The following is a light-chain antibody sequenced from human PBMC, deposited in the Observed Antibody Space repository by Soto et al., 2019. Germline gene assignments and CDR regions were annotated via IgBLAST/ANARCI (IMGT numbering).Light chain of an antibody. J-gene: IGKJ1*01. CDR1: QSINSY. CDR2: EVS. Sequence: EIVLTQSPATLSLSPGERATLSCRASQSINSYLAWYQQKPGRAPRVLIYEVSNRATGTPARFSGSGSGTDFTLTISNLETEDFAVYYCQQSHRWPPTWTFGQGTKVEIK. V-gene: IGKV3-11*01. CDR3: QQSHRWPPTWT.